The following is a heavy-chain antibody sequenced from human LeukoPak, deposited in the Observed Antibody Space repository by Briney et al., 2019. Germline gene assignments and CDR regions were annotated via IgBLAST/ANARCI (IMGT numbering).Heavy chain of an antibody. CDR3: AKDMSLDY. D-gene: IGHD5/OR15-5a*01. Sequence: GRSLRLSCAASGFTFSSYTMHWVRQAPGKGLEWVSLISWDGGTTYYADSVRGRFTISRDNSKNSLYLQMNSLRTEDTALYYCAKDMSLDYWGQGTLVTVSS. V-gene: IGHV3-43*01. CDR1: GFTFSSYT. CDR2: ISWDGGTT. J-gene: IGHJ4*02.